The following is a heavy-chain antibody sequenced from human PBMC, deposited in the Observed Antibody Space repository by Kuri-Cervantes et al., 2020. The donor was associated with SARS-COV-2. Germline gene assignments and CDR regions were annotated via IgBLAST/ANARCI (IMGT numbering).Heavy chain of an antibody. V-gene: IGHV3-11*04. CDR2: ISSSGSTI. D-gene: IGHD2-15*01. Sequence: GESLKISCAASGFTFSDYYTSWIRQAPGKGLEWVSYISSSGSTIYYADSVKGRFTISRDNAKNSLYLQMNSLRAEDTAVYYCARGLGYCSGGSCYSRSSSDYWGQGTLVTVSS. J-gene: IGHJ4*02. CDR1: GFTFSDYY. CDR3: ARGLGYCSGGSCYSRSSSDY.